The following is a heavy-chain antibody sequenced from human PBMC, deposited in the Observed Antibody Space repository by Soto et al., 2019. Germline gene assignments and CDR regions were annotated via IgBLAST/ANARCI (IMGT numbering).Heavy chain of an antibody. CDR3: ARGWFGPDV. CDR1: GFTLSGRS. J-gene: IGHJ6*04. Sequence: EVQLVESGGGLVQPGGSLRLSCAAYGFTLSGRSMHWVRQAPGKGLVWVSGIDNTGTDSTYADSVKGRFTSSRDNAKNMLFLQMNSLRVEDTAVYYCARGWFGPDVWGKGTPVTVSS. V-gene: IGHV3-74*01. D-gene: IGHD3-10*01. CDR2: IDNTGTDS.